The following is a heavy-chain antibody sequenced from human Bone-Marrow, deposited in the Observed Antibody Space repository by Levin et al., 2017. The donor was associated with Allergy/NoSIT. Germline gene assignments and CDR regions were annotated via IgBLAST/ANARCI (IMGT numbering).Heavy chain of an antibody. Sequence: GGSLRLSCAASGFTFSTYAIYWVRQAPGKGLEWVAAISYDGSNKFYADSVKGRFTISRDNSKNTLFLQMNSLRAEDTAVYYCARGQRPLGYCTSTSSSTRNAFEIWGQGTMVTVSS. D-gene: IGHD2-2*01. V-gene: IGHV3-30-3*01. J-gene: IGHJ3*02. CDR3: ARGQRPLGYCTSTSSSTRNAFEI. CDR2: ISYDGSNK. CDR1: GFTFSTYA.